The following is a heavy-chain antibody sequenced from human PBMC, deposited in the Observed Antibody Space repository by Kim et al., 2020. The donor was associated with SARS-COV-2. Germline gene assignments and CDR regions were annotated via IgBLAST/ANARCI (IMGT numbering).Heavy chain of an antibody. CDR2: IYYSGST. CDR3: ARNPRGSGYGARTFWFDP. J-gene: IGHJ5*02. CDR1: GGSISSSSYY. Sequence: SETLSLTCTVSGGSISSSSYYWGWIRQPPGKGLEWIGSIYYSGSTYYNPSLKSRVTISVDTSKNQFSLKLSSVTAADTAVYYCARNPRGSGYGARTFWFDPWGQGTLVTVSS. D-gene: IGHD5-12*01. V-gene: IGHV4-39*07.